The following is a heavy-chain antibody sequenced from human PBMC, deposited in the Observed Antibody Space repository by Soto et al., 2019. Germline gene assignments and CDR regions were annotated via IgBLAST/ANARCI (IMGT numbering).Heavy chain of an antibody. CDR1: GFTFSNYG. J-gene: IGHJ4*02. CDR3: ARVIAMDLLLHTAPGC. CDR2: ISSNSGSV. Sequence: EVQLVESGGGLVQPGGSLRLSCVASGFTFSNYGMNWVRQTPGKGLEWVSYISSNSGSVSYTDSVKGRFTTSRDNAKNSLYLQMNSLRDEDTAVYFCARVIAMDLLLHTAPGCWGQGTLVTVSS. V-gene: IGHV3-48*02. D-gene: IGHD5-18*01.